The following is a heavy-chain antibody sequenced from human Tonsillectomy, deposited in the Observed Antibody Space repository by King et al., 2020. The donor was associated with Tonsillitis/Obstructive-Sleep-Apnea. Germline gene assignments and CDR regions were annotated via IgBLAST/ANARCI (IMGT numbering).Heavy chain of an antibody. CDR1: EFTFSSYV. J-gene: IGHJ4*02. CDR2: ISYDGSNK. Sequence: VQLVESGGGVVQPGRSLRLSCAASEFTFSSYVMHWVRQAPGKELEWVAVISYDGSNKYYADSVKGRFTISRDNSKNTLYLQMNSLRAEDTAVYYCARHEGEWDLFSVDYWGQGTLVTVSS. V-gene: IGHV3-30*04. CDR3: ARHEGEWDLFSVDY. D-gene: IGHD1-26*01.